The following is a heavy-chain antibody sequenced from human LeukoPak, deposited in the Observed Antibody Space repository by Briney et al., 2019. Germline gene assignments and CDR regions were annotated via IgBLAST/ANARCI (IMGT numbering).Heavy chain of an antibody. Sequence: SETLSLTRTVSGGSISSSSYYWGWIRQPPGKGLEWIVSIYYSGTTYYHPSLKRRVTISVATSKNHFSLKLSSVTAADTAVYYCARTSCYYDSSGYCPLFAFDIWGQGTMVTVSS. CDR3: ARTSCYYDSSGYCPLFAFDI. CDR2: IYYSGTT. D-gene: IGHD3-22*01. J-gene: IGHJ3*02. V-gene: IGHV4-39*02. CDR1: GGSISSSSYY.